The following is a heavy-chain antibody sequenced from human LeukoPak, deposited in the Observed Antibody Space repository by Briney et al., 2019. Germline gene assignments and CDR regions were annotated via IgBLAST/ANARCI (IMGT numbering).Heavy chain of an antibody. CDR1: GFPFSSYS. D-gene: IGHD7-27*01. CDR2: ISSSSSYI. CDR3: AKDGGLWVSAHWGDS. Sequence: GGSLRLSCAASGFPFSSYSMNWVRQAPGKGLEWISYISSSSSYIYYADSVKGRFTVSRDDSKNTLYLQMNSLRAEDTAVYYCAKDGGLWVSAHWGDSWGRGTLVTVSS. J-gene: IGHJ4*02. V-gene: IGHV3-21*05.